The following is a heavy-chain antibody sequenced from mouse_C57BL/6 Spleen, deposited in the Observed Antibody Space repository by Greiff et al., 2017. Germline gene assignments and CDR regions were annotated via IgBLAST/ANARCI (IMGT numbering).Heavy chain of an antibody. V-gene: IGHV5-16*01. CDR2: INYDGSST. CDR1: GFTFSDYY. CDR3: ARATSYAMDY. Sequence: VKLVESEGGLVQPGSSMKLSCTASGFTFSDYYMAWVRQVPEKGLEWVANINYDGSSTYYLDSLKSRFIISRDNAKNILYLQMSSLKSEDTATYYCARATSYAMDYWGQGTSVTVSS. J-gene: IGHJ4*01. D-gene: IGHD2-1*01.